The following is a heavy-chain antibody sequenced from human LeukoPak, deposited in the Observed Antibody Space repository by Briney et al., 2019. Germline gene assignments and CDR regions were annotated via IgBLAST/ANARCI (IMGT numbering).Heavy chain of an antibody. CDR3: AKDYYDSSGYYVYYYFDY. Sequence: PGGSLRLSCAASGFTFSSYAMHWVRQAPGKGLEWVSAISGSGGSTYYADSVKGRFTISRDNSKNTLYLQMNSLRAEDTAVYYCAKDYYDSSGYYVYYYFDYWGQGTLVTVSS. D-gene: IGHD3-22*01. CDR1: GFTFSSYA. J-gene: IGHJ4*02. V-gene: IGHV3-23*01. CDR2: ISGSGGST.